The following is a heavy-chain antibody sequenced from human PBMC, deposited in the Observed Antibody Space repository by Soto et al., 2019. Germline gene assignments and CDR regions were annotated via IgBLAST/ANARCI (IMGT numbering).Heavy chain of an antibody. CDR3: AKDVTIYADAFDI. D-gene: IGHD3-3*01. CDR2: ISWNSGSI. V-gene: IGHV3-9*01. J-gene: IGHJ3*02. Sequence: GGSLRLSCAASGLAFSSYAMNWVRQAPGKGLEWVSGISWNSGSIGYADSVKGRFTISRDNAKNSLYLQMNSLRAEDTALYYCAKDVTIYADAFDIWGQGTMVTVSS. CDR1: GLAFSSYA.